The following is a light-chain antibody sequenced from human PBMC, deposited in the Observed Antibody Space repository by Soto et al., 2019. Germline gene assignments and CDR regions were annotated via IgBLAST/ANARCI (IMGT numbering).Light chain of an antibody. J-gene: IGKJ1*01. V-gene: IGKV1-39*01. CDR2: AAS. CDR1: QTISTS. CDR3: QQSYSTPQT. Sequence: DIQMTQSPPSLPASVGDRVAITCRASQTISTSLNWYRQRPGQAPNLLIYAASNLQSGVPSRFSGSGSGTDFTLTISSLQPEDFATYYCQQSYSTPQTFGQGTKVDIK.